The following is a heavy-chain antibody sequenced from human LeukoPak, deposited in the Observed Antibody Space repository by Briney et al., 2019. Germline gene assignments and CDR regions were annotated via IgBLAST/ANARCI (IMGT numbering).Heavy chain of an antibody. D-gene: IGHD2-2*01. CDR1: GFTFSSYA. CDR3: ARDLPRYCSSTSCYPQA. CDR2: ISYDGSNK. J-gene: IGHJ5*02. V-gene: IGHV3-30-3*01. Sequence: PGGSLRLSCAASGFTFSSYAMHWVRQAPGKGLEWVAVISYDGSNKYYADSVKGRFTISRDNSKNTLYLQMNSLRAEDTAVYYCARDLPRYCSSTSCYPQAWGQGTLVTVSS.